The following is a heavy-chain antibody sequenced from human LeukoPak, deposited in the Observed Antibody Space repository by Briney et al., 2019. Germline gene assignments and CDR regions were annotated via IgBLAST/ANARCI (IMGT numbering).Heavy chain of an antibody. J-gene: IGHJ6*02. V-gene: IGHV1-18*01. CDR2: ISAYNGNT. CDR1: GYTFTSYG. Sequence: ASVKVSCKASGYTFTSYGISWVRQALGQGLEWMGWISAYNGNTNFAQKLQDRVTMTTDTSTSTAYMELRSLRSDDTAVYYCARDLMITFGGARPSYGMDVWGQGTTVTVSS. CDR3: ARDLMITFGGARPSYGMDV. D-gene: IGHD3-16*01.